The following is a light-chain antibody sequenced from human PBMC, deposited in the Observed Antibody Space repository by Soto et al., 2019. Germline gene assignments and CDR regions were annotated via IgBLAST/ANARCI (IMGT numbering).Light chain of an antibody. CDR1: SNDVGHSSF. V-gene: IGLV2-8*01. CDR2: EVS. J-gene: IGLJ1*01. CDR3: NAQADNGKHV. Sequence: QSALTQPPSASGSPGQSVTISCTGNSNDVGHSSFISWYQQHPGKGPKLIIYEVSKRPSGVPDRFSGSKSGNTASLNVSGLQDEDEADYFCNAQADNGKHVFGTGTKVTVL.